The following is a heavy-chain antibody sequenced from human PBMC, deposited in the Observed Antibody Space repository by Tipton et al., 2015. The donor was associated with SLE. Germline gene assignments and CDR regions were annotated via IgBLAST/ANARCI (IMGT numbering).Heavy chain of an antibody. V-gene: IGHV3-23*03. CDR2: IYSGGST. D-gene: IGHD6-13*01. J-gene: IGHJ6*02. Sequence: GSLRLSCAASGLTFGSYGMTWVRQAPGKGLDCVSVIYSGGSTYYGDSVKVRLTISRDSSKRTLYLQMNSLRAEDTAIYYCARIADYYSYAMDVWGQGTTVTVSS. CDR1: GLTFGSYG. CDR3: ARIADYYSYAMDV.